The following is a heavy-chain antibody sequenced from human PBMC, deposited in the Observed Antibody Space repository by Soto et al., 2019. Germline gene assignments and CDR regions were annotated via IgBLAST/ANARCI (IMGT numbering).Heavy chain of an antibody. V-gene: IGHV3-23*01. CDR2: ISHSGRST. Sequence: EVQLLESGGGMVQPGGSLRLSCAASGFTFSSYAMSWVRQAPGEGLEWVSAISHSGRSTYYADSVKGRFTNSRDTSRNTVFLQMTSLRAEDTAVYYCANQRGFATVTSFDDWGQGTLVTVSS. CDR3: ANQRGFATVTSFDD. D-gene: IGHD4-4*01. CDR1: GFTFSSYA. J-gene: IGHJ4*02.